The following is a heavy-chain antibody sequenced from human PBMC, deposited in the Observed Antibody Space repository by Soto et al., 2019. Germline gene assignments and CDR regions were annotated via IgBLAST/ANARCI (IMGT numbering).Heavy chain of an antibody. V-gene: IGHV1-2*02. Sequence: ASVKVSCKASGYTFTGYYMHWVRQAPGQGLEWMGWINPNSGGTNYAQKFQGRVTITRDTSASTAYMELSSLRSEDTAVYYCARYGITGTPETDYYYYYGMDVWGQGTTVTVSS. CDR2: INPNSGGT. J-gene: IGHJ6*02. CDR3: ARYGITGTPETDYYYYYGMDV. D-gene: IGHD1-20*01. CDR1: GYTFTGYY.